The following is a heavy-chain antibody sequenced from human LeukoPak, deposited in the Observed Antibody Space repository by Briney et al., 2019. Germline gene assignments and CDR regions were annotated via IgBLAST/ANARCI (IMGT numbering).Heavy chain of an antibody. V-gene: IGHV1-69*01. CDR3: ASPTSRYYYYGMDV. CDR2: IIPIFGTA. CDR1: GGTFSSYA. Sequence: GSSVKVSCKASGGTFSSYAISWVRQAPGQGLEWMGGIIPIFGTANYAQKFQGRVTITADESTSTAYMELSSLRPEDTAVYYCASPTSRYYYYGMDVWSQGTTVTVS. J-gene: IGHJ6*02.